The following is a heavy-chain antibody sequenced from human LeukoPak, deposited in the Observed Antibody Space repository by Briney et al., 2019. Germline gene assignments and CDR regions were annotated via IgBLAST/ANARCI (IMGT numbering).Heavy chain of an antibody. CDR2: IYYSGST. V-gene: IGHV4-59*01. J-gene: IGHJ4*02. CDR3: ATKMGPIQLWNLMAFDY. Sequence: PSETLSLTCTVSGGSISSYYWSWIRQPPGKGLEWIGYIYYSGSTNYNPSLKSRVTISVDTSKNQLSLKLSSVTAADTAVYYCATKMGPIQLWNLMAFDYWGQGALVTVSS. D-gene: IGHD5-18*01. CDR1: GGSISSYY.